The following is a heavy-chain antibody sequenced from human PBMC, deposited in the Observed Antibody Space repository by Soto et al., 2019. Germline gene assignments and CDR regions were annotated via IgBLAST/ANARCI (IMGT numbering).Heavy chain of an antibody. Sequence: QVQLVESGGGVVQPGRSLRLSCAASGFTFSSYGMHWVRQAPGKGLEWVALISYDGSNNYYADFVKGRFTISRDNSKNTLYLQMNGLRAEDTAVYFCAKDRTIAGSGLLYDSWGQGTLVTVSS. CDR2: ISYDGSNN. V-gene: IGHV3-30*18. J-gene: IGHJ4*02. CDR1: GFTFSSYG. D-gene: IGHD1-26*01. CDR3: AKDRTIAGSGLLYDS.